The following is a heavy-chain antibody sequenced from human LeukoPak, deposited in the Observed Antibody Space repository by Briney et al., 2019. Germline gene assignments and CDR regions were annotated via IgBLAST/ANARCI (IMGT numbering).Heavy chain of an antibody. CDR1: GFTVSSNY. V-gene: IGHV3-53*01. J-gene: IGHJ4*02. CDR3: AKDRPLYYYDSSGYYRAPHDY. D-gene: IGHD3-22*01. Sequence: GGSLRLSCAASGFTVSSNYMSWVRQAPGKGLEWVSVIYSGGSTYYADSVKGRFTISRDNSKNTLYLQMNSLRAEDTAVYYCAKDRPLYYYDSSGYYRAPHDYWGQGTLVTVSS. CDR2: IYSGGST.